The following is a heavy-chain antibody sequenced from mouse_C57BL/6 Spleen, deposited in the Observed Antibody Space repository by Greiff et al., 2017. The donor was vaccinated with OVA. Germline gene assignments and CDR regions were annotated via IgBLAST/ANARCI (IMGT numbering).Heavy chain of an antibody. V-gene: IGHV1-59*01. CDR1: GYTFTSSW. CDR2: IDPSDSYT. D-gene: IGHD1-1*01. CDR3: ARADGSSAWFAY. J-gene: IGHJ3*01. Sequence: QVSLREGGVELVRPGTSLNLSCKASGYTFTSSWMHWVKQRPGQGLEWIGVIDPSDSYTNYNQKFKGKATLTVDTYSSTDYMQLSSLTSEDSEVYDCARADGSSAWFAYWGQGTLVTVSA.